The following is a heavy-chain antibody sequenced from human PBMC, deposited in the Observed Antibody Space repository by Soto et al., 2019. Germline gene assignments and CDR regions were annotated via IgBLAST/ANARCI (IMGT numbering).Heavy chain of an antibody. Sequence: GGSLRLSCAASGFTFSSYAMHWVRQAPGKGLEWVAVISYDGSNKYYADSVKGRFTISRDNSKNTLYLQMNSLRAEDTAVYYCAREPRRHCGGDCYWYYFDYWGQGTLVTVSS. CDR3: AREPRRHCGGDCYWYYFDY. V-gene: IGHV3-30-3*01. J-gene: IGHJ4*02. CDR1: GFTFSSYA. D-gene: IGHD2-21*02. CDR2: ISYDGSNK.